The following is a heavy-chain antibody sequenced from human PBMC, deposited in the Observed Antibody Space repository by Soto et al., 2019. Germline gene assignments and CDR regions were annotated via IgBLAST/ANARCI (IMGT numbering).Heavy chain of an antibody. Sequence: SETLSLTCSFSGVSITSHYWTWIRQPPGKGLGWIGNVHYSGSTHSSPSLKSRVIISLDTSENQSSLKLNSVTAADTAVYYCTGGESGTHF. CDR2: VHYSGST. V-gene: IGHV4-59*11. CDR1: GVSITSHY. J-gene: IGHJ2*01. CDR3: TGGESGTHF. D-gene: IGHD3-3*01.